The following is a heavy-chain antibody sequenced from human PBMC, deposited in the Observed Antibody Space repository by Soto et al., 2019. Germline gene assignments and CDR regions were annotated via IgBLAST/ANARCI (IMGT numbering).Heavy chain of an antibody. CDR1: GFTFSSYG. V-gene: IGHV3-30*18. CDR3: AKEADILRYCSGGSCYWSNWFDP. Sequence: ESGGGVVQPGRSLRLSCAASGFTFSSYGMHWVRQAPGKGLEWVAVISYDGSNKYYADSVKGRFTISRDNSKNTLYLQMNSLRAEDTAVYYCAKEADILRYCSGGSCYWSNWFDPWGQGTLVTVSS. J-gene: IGHJ5*02. D-gene: IGHD2-15*01. CDR2: ISYDGSNK.